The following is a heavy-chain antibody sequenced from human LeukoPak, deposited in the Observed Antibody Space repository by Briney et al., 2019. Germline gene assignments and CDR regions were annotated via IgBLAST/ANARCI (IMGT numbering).Heavy chain of an antibody. CDR3: ARAKRDYYGSGSYFGY. J-gene: IGHJ4*02. CDR1: GGSINNYY. CDR2: VYDSGST. V-gene: IGHV4-59*12. D-gene: IGHD3-10*01. Sequence: PSETLSLTCTVSGGSINNYYWGWIRQPPGKGLEWIGHVYDSGSTNNNPSLKSRVTISVDTSRNQFSLRLSSVTAADTAVYYCARAKRDYYGSGSYFGYWGQGTLVTVSS.